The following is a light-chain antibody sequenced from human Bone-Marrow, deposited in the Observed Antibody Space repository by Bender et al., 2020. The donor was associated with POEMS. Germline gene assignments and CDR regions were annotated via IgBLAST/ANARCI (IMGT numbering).Light chain of an antibody. CDR2: EVT. CDR3: CLYVGNSTPWV. V-gene: IGLV2-8*01. J-gene: IGLJ3*02. CDR1: SSDVGGYDY. Sequence: QSALTQPPSASGSPGQSVTISCTGTSSDVGGYDYVSWYQQHPGKAPKLVIYEVTKWPSGVPDRFSGSKSGNTASLTVSGLQAEDEAYYYCCLYVGNSTPWVFGGGTKLSVL.